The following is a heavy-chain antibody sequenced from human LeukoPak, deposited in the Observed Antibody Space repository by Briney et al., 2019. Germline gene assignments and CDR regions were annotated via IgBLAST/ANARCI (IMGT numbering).Heavy chain of an antibody. CDR3: ARVGTFSSSWYSSNWFDP. J-gene: IGHJ5*02. Sequence: SETLSLTCTVSGGSISSYYWSWIRQPPGKGLEWIGYIYYSGSTNYNPSLKSRVTISVDPSKTQFSLKLSSVTAADTAVYYCARVGTFSSSWYSSNWFDPWGQGTLVTVSS. D-gene: IGHD6-13*01. V-gene: IGHV4-59*01. CDR1: GGSISSYY. CDR2: IYYSGST.